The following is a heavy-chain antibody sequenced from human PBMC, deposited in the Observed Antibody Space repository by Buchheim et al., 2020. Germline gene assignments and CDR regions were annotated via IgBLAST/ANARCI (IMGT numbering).Heavy chain of an antibody. CDR3: ARHERFWDYGGNGILFDP. CDR2: IYYSGST. V-gene: IGHV4-59*08. J-gene: IGHJ5*02. D-gene: IGHD4-23*01. CDR1: GGSISSYY. Sequence: QVQLQESGPGLVKPSETLSLTCTVSGGSISSYYWSWIRQPPGKGLEWIGYIYYSGSTNYNPSLKSRVTISVDTSKNQFSLKLSSVTAADTAVYYCARHERFWDYGGNGILFDPWGQGTL.